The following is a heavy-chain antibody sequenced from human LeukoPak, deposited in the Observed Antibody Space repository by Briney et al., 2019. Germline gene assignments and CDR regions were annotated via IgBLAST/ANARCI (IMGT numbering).Heavy chain of an antibody. V-gene: IGHV4-34*01. CDR3: ARRGGSSPPYYFDY. J-gene: IGHJ4*02. D-gene: IGHD6-6*01. CDR1: GGSFSGYY. Sequence: SETLSLTCAVYGGSFSGYYWSWIRQPPGKGREWIGEINHSGSTNYNPSLKSRVTISVDTSKNQFSLKLSPVTAADTAVYYCARRGGSSPPYYFDYWGQGTLVTVSS. CDR2: INHSGST.